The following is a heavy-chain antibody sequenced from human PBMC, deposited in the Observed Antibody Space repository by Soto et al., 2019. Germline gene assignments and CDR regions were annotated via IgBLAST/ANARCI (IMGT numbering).Heavy chain of an antibody. CDR3: AKGTLAIPGTFDV. Sequence: PGGSLRLSCAASGFTFSSYAMHWVRQAPGKGLEWVAVISYDGSNKYYADSVRGRFTISRDNSKNTLYLHMNSLGPEDTAVYYWAKGTLAIPGTFDVWGQGTLVTVSS. CDR2: ISYDGSNK. D-gene: IGHD2-21*01. V-gene: IGHV3-30-3*01. J-gene: IGHJ5*02. CDR1: GFTFSSYA.